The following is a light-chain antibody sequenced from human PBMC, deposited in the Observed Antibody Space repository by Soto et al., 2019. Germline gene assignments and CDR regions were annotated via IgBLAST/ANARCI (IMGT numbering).Light chain of an antibody. CDR2: DAS. J-gene: IGKJ2*01. V-gene: IGKV1-5*01. Sequence: DIQMTQSPSTLSASVGDRVTITCRASQSASTWLAWYQQKAGKAPKLLMYDASILQSGVPSRFSGSGSGTEFTLIISNLQSEDFATYYCQQYNRYSYTFGQGTKLEI. CDR1: QSASTW. CDR3: QQYNRYSYT.